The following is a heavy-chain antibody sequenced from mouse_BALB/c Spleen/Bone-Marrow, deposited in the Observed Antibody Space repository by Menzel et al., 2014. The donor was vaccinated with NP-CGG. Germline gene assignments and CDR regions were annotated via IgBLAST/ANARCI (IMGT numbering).Heavy chain of an antibody. V-gene: IGHV1S127*01. Sequence: VKLMESGAELVKPGASVKMSCKASGYTFTSYWMHWVKQRPGQGLEWIGVIDPSDSYTSYNQKFKGKATLTVDTSSSTAYMLLSSLTSEDSAVYYCTRRDYDWYFDVWGAGTTVTVSS. CDR3: TRRDYDWYFDV. D-gene: IGHD2-4*01. J-gene: IGHJ1*01. CDR1: GYTFTSYW. CDR2: IDPSDSYT.